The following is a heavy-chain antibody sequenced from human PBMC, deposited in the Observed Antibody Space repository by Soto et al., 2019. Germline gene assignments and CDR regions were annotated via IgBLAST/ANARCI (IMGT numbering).Heavy chain of an antibody. J-gene: IGHJ4*02. CDR2: IKWDGSST. V-gene: IGHV3-74*01. Sequence: EVQLVESGGGLVQPGGSLRLSCAASGFTFSSYWMHWVRQAPDKGLVWVSRIKWDGSSTNYADSVKGRFTISRDNAQNTLYLQRNSLRAEDTAVYYCARGGSGIYGVDYWGQGTLVTVSS. CDR1: GFTFSSYW. CDR3: ARGGSGIYGVDY. D-gene: IGHD3-10*01.